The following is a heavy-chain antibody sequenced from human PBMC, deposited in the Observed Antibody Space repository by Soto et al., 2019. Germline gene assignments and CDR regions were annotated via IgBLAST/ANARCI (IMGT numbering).Heavy chain of an antibody. J-gene: IGHJ4*02. CDR1: GFTFSSYE. V-gene: IGHV3-48*03. CDR2: ISGSGSTI. CDR3: TRGRNYDFWSDYSTLFDY. D-gene: IGHD3-3*01. Sequence: GGSLRLSCAASGFTFSSYEMNWVRQAPGKGLEWISYISGSGSTIYYADSVKGRSTISRDNAKSSLNLQMIRLRAEDTAVYYCTRGRNYDFWSDYSTLFDYWGQGTLVTV.